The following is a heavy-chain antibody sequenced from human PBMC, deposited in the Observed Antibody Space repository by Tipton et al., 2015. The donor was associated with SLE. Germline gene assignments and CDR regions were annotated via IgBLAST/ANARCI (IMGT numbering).Heavy chain of an antibody. V-gene: IGHV4-38-2*02. Sequence: TLSLTCTVSGYSISSDNYWAWIRQPPGKGLEWIGSIYYSGSTYYNPSLKSRVTISVDTSKNQFSLKLSSVTAADTAVYYCARLGGAARVDYWGQGTLVTVSS. CDR3: ARLGGAARVDY. J-gene: IGHJ4*02. CDR1: GYSISSDNY. D-gene: IGHD6-6*01. CDR2: IYYSGST.